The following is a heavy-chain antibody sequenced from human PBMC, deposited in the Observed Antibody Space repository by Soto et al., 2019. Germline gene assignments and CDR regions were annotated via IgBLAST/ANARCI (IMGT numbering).Heavy chain of an antibody. D-gene: IGHD6-6*01. V-gene: IGHV3-7*03. CDR1: GFTFSSCW. CDR2: IKQDGSEK. Sequence: GGSLRLSCAASGFTFSSCWMSWVRQAPGKGLEWVANIKQDGSEKYYVDSVKGRFTISRDNAKNSLYLQMNSLRAEDTAVYYCARDHGSSSFHSYWGQGTLVTVSS. J-gene: IGHJ4*02. CDR3: ARDHGSSSFHSY.